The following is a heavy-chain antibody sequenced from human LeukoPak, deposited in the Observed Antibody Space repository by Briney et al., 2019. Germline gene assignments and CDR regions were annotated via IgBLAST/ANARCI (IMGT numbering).Heavy chain of an antibody. Sequence: SETLSLTCTVSGDSIGSHYWSWIRQPPGKGLEWIGYILYVGSTNYNPSLKRRVTISVDTSKNQFSLKLNSVTAADTAVYYCARHYYDSRGEAFDIWGQGTMVTVSS. CDR2: ILYVGST. D-gene: IGHD3-22*01. V-gene: IGHV4-59*11. CDR1: GDSIGSHY. CDR3: ARHYYDSRGEAFDI. J-gene: IGHJ3*02.